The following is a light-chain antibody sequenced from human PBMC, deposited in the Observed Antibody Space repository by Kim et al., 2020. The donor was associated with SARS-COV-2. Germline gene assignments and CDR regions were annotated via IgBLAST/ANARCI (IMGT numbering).Light chain of an antibody. CDR3: QEYSRSPPYT. V-gene: IGKV3-20*01. J-gene: IGKJ2*01. CDR2: CAC. Sequence: SPGERATLSCRASQRVGNNYIAWYQQKPGQAPRLLIYCACNRASGIPDRFSGSGSGTDFTLTIGRLEPEDFAVYYCQEYSRSPPYTFGQGTKLEI. CDR1: QRVGNNY.